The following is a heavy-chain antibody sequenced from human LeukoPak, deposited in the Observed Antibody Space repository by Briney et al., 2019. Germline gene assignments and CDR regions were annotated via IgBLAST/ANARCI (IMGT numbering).Heavy chain of an antibody. J-gene: IGHJ3*02. CDR2: LYYSGST. CDR1: GGSISGYY. CDR3: ARRDYGADDDAFDI. V-gene: IGHV4-59*08. Sequence: SETLSLTCTVSGGSISGYYWSWIRQPPGKGLEWIGFLYYSGSTNYNPSLKSRVTISVDTSKNQFSLKLSSVTAADTAVYYCARRDYGADDDAFDIWGQGTMVTVSS. D-gene: IGHD4-17*01.